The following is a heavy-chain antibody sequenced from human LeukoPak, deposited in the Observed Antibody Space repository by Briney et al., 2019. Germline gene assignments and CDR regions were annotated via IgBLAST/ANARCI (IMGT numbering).Heavy chain of an antibody. CDR2: IRYDGSNK. J-gene: IGHJ4*02. V-gene: IGHV3-30*02. Sequence: PGGSLRLSCAASGFTFSSYGMHWVRQAPGKGLEWVAFIRYDGSNKYYADSVKGRFTISRDNSKNTLYLQMNSLRAEDTAVYYCAKDPNHHGVSQTRYDFGLFDYWGQGTLVTVSS. CDR3: AKDPNHHGVSQTRYDFGLFDY. CDR1: GFTFSSYG. D-gene: IGHD3-3*01.